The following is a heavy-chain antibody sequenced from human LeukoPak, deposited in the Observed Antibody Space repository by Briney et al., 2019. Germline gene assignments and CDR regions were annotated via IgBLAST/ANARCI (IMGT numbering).Heavy chain of an antibody. D-gene: IGHD2-2*02. Sequence: SETLSLTCTVSGGSISSYYWSWIRQPAGKGLEWIGRIYTSGSTNYNPSLKSRVTMSVDTSKNQFSLKLGSVTAADTAVYYCARDGYCSSTSCYTNWFDPWGQGTLVTVSS. CDR1: GGSISSYY. J-gene: IGHJ5*02. CDR3: ARDGYCSSTSCYTNWFDP. CDR2: IYTSGST. V-gene: IGHV4-4*07.